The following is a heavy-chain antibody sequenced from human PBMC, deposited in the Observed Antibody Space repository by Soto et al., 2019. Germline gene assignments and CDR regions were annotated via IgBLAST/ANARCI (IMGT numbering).Heavy chain of an antibody. CDR1: GFTLSNYG. D-gene: IGHD2-2*01. CDR3: TKDKFYA. CDR2: ISGSDGTT. J-gene: IGHJ4*02. Sequence: EVQLLQSEGNLVQPGGSLRLSCAASGFTLSNYGMIWVRQAPGKGLEWVSSISGSDGTTYYADSVQGRFTISRENSKNTLYLQRKTVRVEDTAVYYCTKDKFYAGGKGTLVTVSS. V-gene: IGHV3-23*01.